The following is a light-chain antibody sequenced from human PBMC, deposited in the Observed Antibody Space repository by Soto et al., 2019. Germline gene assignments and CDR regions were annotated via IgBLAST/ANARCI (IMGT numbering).Light chain of an antibody. CDR2: EVS. Sequence: QSVLTQPASVSGSPGQSIAISCTGTSSDVGGYNYVSWYQQHPGKAPKLMIYEVSNRPSGVSNRFSGSKSDNTASLTISGLQAEDEADDYCYSYTSSSTWVFGGGTKLTVL. J-gene: IGLJ3*02. CDR1: SSDVGGYNY. CDR3: YSYTSSSTWV. V-gene: IGLV2-14*01.